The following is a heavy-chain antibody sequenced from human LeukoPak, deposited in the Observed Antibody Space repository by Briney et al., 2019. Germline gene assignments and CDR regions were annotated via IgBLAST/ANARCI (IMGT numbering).Heavy chain of an antibody. D-gene: IGHD3-9*01. J-gene: IGHJ4*02. Sequence: KPSGTLSLTCAVSGVSISSGEWWIWVRQPPGQGLEWIGEIHRAGRTRYNPSLKSRVTISMNYSKNQFSLKLTSVTAADTAIYYCGKTDIYFNPIDYWGPGSLVTVSS. CDR2: IHRAGRT. CDR3: GKTDIYFNPIDY. V-gene: IGHV4-4*02. CDR1: GVSISSGEW.